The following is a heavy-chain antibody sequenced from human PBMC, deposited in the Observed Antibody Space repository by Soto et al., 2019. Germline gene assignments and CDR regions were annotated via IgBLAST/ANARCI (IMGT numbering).Heavy chain of an antibody. J-gene: IGHJ4*02. Sequence: GSLRLSCAASGFTFSDYAMHWVRQAPGKGLEWVAVVSHDGRNTHYADSVKGRFTISRDSSKSTVSLEMTSLRAEDTAVYYCAKGGRQWLVTSDFNYWGQGALVTVSS. V-gene: IGHV3-30*18. D-gene: IGHD6-19*01. CDR1: GFTFSDYA. CDR3: AKGGRQWLVTSDFNY. CDR2: VSHDGRNT.